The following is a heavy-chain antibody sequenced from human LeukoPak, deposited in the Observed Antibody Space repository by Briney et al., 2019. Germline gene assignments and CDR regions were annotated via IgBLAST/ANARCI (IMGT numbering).Heavy chain of an antibody. V-gene: IGHV4-30-4*01. Sequence: PSETLSLTCTVSGGSISSDDYYWSWIRQPPGKGLEWIGYIYYSGSTYYNPSLKSRVTISVDTSKNQFSLKLSSVTAADTAVYYCARGGGEDCSGGRCYVYWFDPWGQGTLVTVSS. D-gene: IGHD2-15*01. CDR1: GGSISSDDYY. J-gene: IGHJ5*02. CDR2: IYYSGST. CDR3: ARGGGEDCSGGRCYVYWFDP.